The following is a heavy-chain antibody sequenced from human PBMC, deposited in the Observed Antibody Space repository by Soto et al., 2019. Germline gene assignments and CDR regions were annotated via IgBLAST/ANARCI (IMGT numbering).Heavy chain of an antibody. CDR1: GYTFTSYG. J-gene: IGHJ5*02. CDR3: AGAPGDCSSTSCYNWFDP. V-gene: IGHV1-18*01. Sequence: ASVKVSCKASGYTFTSYGISWVRQAPGQGLEWMGWISAYNGNTNYAQKLQGRVTMTTDTSTSTAYMELRSLRSDDTAVYYCAGAPGDCSSTSCYNWFDPRGQGTLVTVSS. D-gene: IGHD2-2*01. CDR2: ISAYNGNT.